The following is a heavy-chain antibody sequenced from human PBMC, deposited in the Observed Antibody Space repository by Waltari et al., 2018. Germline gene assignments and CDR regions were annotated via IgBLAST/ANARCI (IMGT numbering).Heavy chain of an antibody. Sequence: QVHLVQSGAEVKKPGASVKVSCKASGYTFTDYHLHWVRQAPGQGLEWMGWINPRSGVTNLAQKFQGWVTMTRDPSISTVYMDVSRLGLDDTAVYYCARDQSNNWPQGFFDYWGQGTLVTVSS. CDR3: ARDQSNNWPQGFFDY. CDR1: GYTFTDYH. V-gene: IGHV1-2*04. D-gene: IGHD1-1*01. J-gene: IGHJ4*02. CDR2: INPRSGVT.